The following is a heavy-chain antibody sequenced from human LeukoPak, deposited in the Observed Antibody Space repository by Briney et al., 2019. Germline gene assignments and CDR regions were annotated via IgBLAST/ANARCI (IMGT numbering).Heavy chain of an antibody. Sequence: GGSLRLSCTASGFTFGDYAMSWFRQAPGKGLEWVGFIRSKAYGGTTEYAASVKGRFTISRDDSKSIAYLQMNSLKTEDTAVYYCTRGHLVVAAFPASYWGQGTLVTVSS. CDR2: IRSKAYGGTT. CDR1: GFTFGDYA. J-gene: IGHJ4*02. D-gene: IGHD2-15*01. V-gene: IGHV3-49*03. CDR3: TRGHLVVAAFPASY.